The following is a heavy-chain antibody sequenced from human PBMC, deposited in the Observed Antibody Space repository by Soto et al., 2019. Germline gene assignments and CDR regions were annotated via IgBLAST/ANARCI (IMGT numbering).Heavy chain of an antibody. CDR2: ISSSSSYI. J-gene: IGHJ4*02. V-gene: IGHV3-21*01. CDR3: ARGGGYSYGYFDY. CDR1: EFPFSSYS. Sequence: GGSLRLSCAAYEFPFSSYSMNWVRQDPGKGLEWVSSISSSSSYIYYADSVKGRFTVSRDNAKNSLYLQMNSLRAEDTAVYYCARGGGYSYGYFDYWGQGTLVTVSS. D-gene: IGHD5-18*01.